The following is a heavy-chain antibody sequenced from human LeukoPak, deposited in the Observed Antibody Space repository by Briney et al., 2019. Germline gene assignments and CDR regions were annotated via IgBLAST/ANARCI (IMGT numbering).Heavy chain of an antibody. J-gene: IGHJ3*02. Sequence: SETLSLTCTVSGGSISSYYWSWIRQPPGKGLEWIGYIYYSGSTNYNPSLKSRVTISVDTTKNQFSLKLSSVTAADTAVYYCARGYEPEDVDDFDIWGQGTMVTVSS. V-gene: IGHV4-59*01. D-gene: IGHD3-16*01. CDR3: ARGYEPEDVDDFDI. CDR2: IYYSGST. CDR1: GGSISSYY.